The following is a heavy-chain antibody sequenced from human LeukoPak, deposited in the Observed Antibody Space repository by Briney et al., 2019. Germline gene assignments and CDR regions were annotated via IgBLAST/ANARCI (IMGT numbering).Heavy chain of an antibody. Sequence: GGSLRLSCAASGFTFSSYAMSWVRQAPGKGLEWVSAISGSGGSTYYADSVKGRFTISRDNSKNTLYLQMNRLRAEDTAVYYCAKACSGGSCYWDYWGQGTLVTVSS. CDR2: ISGSGGST. CDR3: AKACSGGSCYWDY. D-gene: IGHD2-15*01. CDR1: GFTFSSYA. V-gene: IGHV3-23*01. J-gene: IGHJ4*02.